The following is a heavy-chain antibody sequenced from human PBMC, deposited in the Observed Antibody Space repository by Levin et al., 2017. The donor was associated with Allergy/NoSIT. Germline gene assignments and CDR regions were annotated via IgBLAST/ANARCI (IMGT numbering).Heavy chain of an antibody. Sequence: SETLSLTCAVYGGSFSGYYWSWIRQPPGKGLEWIGEINHSGSTNYNPSLKSRVTISVDTSKNQFSLKLSSVTAADTAVYYCARRYWNYVSSGMDVWGQGTTVTVSS. J-gene: IGHJ6*02. CDR1: GGSFSGYY. CDR2: INHSGST. D-gene: IGHD1-7*01. V-gene: IGHV4-34*01. CDR3: ARRYWNYVSSGMDV.